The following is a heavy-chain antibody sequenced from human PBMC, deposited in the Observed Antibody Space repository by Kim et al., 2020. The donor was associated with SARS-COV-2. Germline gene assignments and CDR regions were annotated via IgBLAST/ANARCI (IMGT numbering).Heavy chain of an antibody. J-gene: IGHJ4*02. CDR3: ARGNYDFWSGYWSFDY. V-gene: IGHV4-4*07. D-gene: IGHD3-3*01. Sequence: SLKSRVTMSVDTSKNQFSLKLSSVTAADTAVYYCARGNYDFWSGYWSFDYWGQGTLVTVSS.